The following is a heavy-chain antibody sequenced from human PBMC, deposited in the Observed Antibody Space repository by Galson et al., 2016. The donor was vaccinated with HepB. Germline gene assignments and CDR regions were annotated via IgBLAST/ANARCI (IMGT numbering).Heavy chain of an antibody. CDR2: TYHTSNWYS. CDR1: GDSVSSNSAT. V-gene: IGHV6-1*01. CDR3: ARGHLVVPFSFYFDY. Sequence: AISGDSVSSNSATWNWIRHSPSRGLEWLGRTYHTSNWYSDYAVSVKSRITINPDTSKNQFSLQLNSVTPEDTAVYYCARGHLVVPFSFYFDYWGQGSLVTVSS. J-gene: IGHJ4*02. D-gene: IGHD2-15*01.